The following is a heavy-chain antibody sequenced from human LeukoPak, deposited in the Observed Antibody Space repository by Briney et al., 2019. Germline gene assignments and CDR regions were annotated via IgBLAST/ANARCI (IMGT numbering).Heavy chain of an antibody. V-gene: IGHV3-7*01. Sequence: PGRSLRFSCAASGFTFSNYWMTWVRQAPGRGLEWVAHTNQDGSKEYYKDSVNARLTTSTDNAKNALSLQMNSLRAEDTAVYYCVRDGGVSGYDLLDYWGQGTLVTVSS. CDR1: GFTFSNYW. CDR3: VRDGGVSGYDLLDY. CDR2: TNQDGSKE. D-gene: IGHD5-12*01. J-gene: IGHJ4*02.